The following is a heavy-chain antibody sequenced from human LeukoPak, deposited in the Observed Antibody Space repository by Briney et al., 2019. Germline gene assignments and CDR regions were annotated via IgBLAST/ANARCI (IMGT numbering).Heavy chain of an antibody. D-gene: IGHD2-15*01. CDR3: ARPSPDCSGGSCYYPEGAFDI. J-gene: IGHJ3*02. CDR2: IYPGDSDT. V-gene: IGHV5-51*01. Sequence: GESLKISCKGSGYSFLSYWIGWVRQMPGKGLEWMGIIYPGDSDTRYSPSFQGQVTISADKSISTAYLQWSSLKASDTAMYYCARPSPDCSGGSCYYPEGAFDIWGQGTMVTVSS. CDR1: GYSFLSYW.